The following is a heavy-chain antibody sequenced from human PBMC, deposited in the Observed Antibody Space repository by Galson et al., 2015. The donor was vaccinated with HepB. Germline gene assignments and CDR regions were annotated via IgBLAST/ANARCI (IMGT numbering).Heavy chain of an antibody. Sequence: ALRLSCAASGFTFGSDSMNWVRQAAGLGLEWVASISSSSSYRYDADSVKGRFTISRDDAKNSLYLQMNSLRAEDTAVYYCARGGYCSSTSCYYYYGMDVWGQGTTVTVSS. CDR3: ARGGYCSSTSCYYYYGMDV. CDR1: GFTFGSDS. CDR2: ISSSSSYR. J-gene: IGHJ6*02. D-gene: IGHD2-2*01. V-gene: IGHV3-21*01.